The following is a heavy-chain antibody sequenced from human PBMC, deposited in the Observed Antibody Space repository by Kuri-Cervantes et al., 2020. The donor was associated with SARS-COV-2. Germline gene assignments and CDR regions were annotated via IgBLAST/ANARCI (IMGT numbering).Heavy chain of an antibody. Sequence: SQTLSLTCAVSGVSVSGGTYYWSWIRQPPGKGLEWIGYIYYSGSTNYNPSLKSRVTISVDTSKNQFSLKLSSVTAADTAVYYCAREEQQLVLVGAFDIWGQGTMVTVSS. D-gene: IGHD6-13*01. V-gene: IGHV4-61*01. CDR3: AREEQQLVLVGAFDI. J-gene: IGHJ3*02. CDR1: GVSVSGGTYY. CDR2: IYYSGST.